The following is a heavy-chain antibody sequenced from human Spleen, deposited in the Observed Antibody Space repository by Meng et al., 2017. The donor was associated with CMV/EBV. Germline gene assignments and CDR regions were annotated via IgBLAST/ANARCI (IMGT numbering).Heavy chain of an antibody. CDR3: ARQYCSSTSCYYWYFDL. V-gene: IGHV5-51*01. CDR1: YSLTSYW. CDR2: VYPGDSDT. J-gene: IGHJ2*01. Sequence: YSLTSYWIGWVRQMPGNGLEWMGIVYPGDSDTRYSPSFQGQVTISADKSISTAYLQWSSLKASDTAMYYCARQYCSSTSCYYWYFDLWGRGTLVTVSS. D-gene: IGHD2-2*01.